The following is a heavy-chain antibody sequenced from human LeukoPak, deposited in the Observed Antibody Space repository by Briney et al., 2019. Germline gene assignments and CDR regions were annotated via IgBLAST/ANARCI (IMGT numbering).Heavy chain of an antibody. CDR2: IIPILGIA. CDR3: AREGAGSSSAGSGYYYYYGMDV. CDR1: GYTFTGYY. V-gene: IGHV1-69*04. Sequence: SVKVSCKASGYTFTGYYMHWVRQAPGQGLEWMGRIIPILGIANYAQKFQGRVTITADKSTSTAYMELSSLRSEDTAVYYCAREGAGSSSAGSGYYYYYGMDVWGQGTTVTVSS. D-gene: IGHD6-6*01. J-gene: IGHJ6*02.